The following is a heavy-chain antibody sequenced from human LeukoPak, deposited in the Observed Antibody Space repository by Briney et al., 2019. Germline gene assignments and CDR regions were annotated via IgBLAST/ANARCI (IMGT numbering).Heavy chain of an antibody. CDR2: ISYDGSNK. CDR1: GFTFSSYG. V-gene: IGHV3-30*18. CDR3: AKDSYDFWSGFLSPHYYYYGMDV. D-gene: IGHD3-3*01. Sequence: GGSLRLSCAASGFTFSSYGMHWVRQAPGKGLEWVAVISYDGSNKYYADSVKGRFTISRDNSKNTLYLQMNSLRAEDTAVYYCAKDSYDFWSGFLSPHYYYYGMDVWGQGTTVTVSS. J-gene: IGHJ6*02.